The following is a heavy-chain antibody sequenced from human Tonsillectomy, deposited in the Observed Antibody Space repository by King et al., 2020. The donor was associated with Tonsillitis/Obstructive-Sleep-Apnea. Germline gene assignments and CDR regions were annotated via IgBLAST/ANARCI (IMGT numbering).Heavy chain of an antibody. CDR1: GYTFTSYY. Sequence: AKLVQSGAEVKKPGASVKVSCKASGYTFTSYYMHWVRQAPGQGLEWMGIINPSGGSTSYAQKFQGRVTMTRDTSTSTVYMELSSLRSEDTAVYYCARDRSPLTTDYYFDYWGQGTLVTVSS. CDR2: INPSGGST. CDR3: ARDRSPLTTDYYFDY. V-gene: IGHV1-46*01. J-gene: IGHJ4*02. D-gene: IGHD4-11*01.